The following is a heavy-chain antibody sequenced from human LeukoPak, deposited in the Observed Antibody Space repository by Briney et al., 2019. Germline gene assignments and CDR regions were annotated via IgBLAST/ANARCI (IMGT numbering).Heavy chain of an antibody. CDR1: GFTFSSYA. CDR3: AKGGTADLAYIDY. V-gene: IGHV3-23*01. CDR2: VTGTGSST. D-gene: IGHD1/OR15-1a*01. Sequence: GGSLRLSCAASGFTFSSYAMSWVRQAPGKGLEWVSIVTGTGSSTNYADSVRGRFTISRDNSKNTLYLQMNSLRAEDTATYYCAKGGTADLAYIDYWGQGALVTVSS. J-gene: IGHJ4*02.